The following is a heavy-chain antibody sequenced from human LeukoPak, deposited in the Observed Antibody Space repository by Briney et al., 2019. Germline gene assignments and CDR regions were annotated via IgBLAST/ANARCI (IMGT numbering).Heavy chain of an antibody. Sequence: GGSLRLSCAASGFSFSSNYMSWVLQAPGKGLEGVSGIYSGGSTYYADSVKGRSTISRDTSKNRLYLEMHSLRAEETDVYYCASTIVATTFFDYWGQGTLVTVSS. V-gene: IGHV3-66*01. CDR1: GFSFSSNY. J-gene: IGHJ4*02. CDR2: IYSGGST. D-gene: IGHD5-12*01. CDR3: ASTIVATTFFDY.